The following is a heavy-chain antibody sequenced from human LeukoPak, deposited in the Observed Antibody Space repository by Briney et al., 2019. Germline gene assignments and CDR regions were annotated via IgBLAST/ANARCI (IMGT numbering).Heavy chain of an antibody. CDR3: ARDSPYSYGYPFDY. CDR1: GGSISSSSYY. D-gene: IGHD5-18*01. J-gene: IGHJ4*02. Sequence: PSETLSLTCTVSGGSISSSSYYWGWIRQPPGKGLEWIGSIYYSGSTYYNPSLKSRVTISVDTSKNQFSLKLSSVTPADTAVYYCARDSPYSYGYPFDYWGQGTLVTVSS. V-gene: IGHV4-39*07. CDR2: IYYSGST.